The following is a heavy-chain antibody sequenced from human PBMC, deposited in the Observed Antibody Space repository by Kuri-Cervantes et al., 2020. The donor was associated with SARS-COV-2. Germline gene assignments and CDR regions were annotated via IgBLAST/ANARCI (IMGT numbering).Heavy chain of an antibody. CDR3: ARGSYYYHYYYMDV. Sequence: ASVKVSCKASGYTFTNHGITWVRQAPGQGLEWMGWISGYNGNTKFAQKLQGRVTMTTDTSTNTAYLEVRSLRSDDTAVYYCARGSYYYHYYYMDVWGKGTTVTVSS. V-gene: IGHV1-18*01. CDR1: GYTFTNHG. CDR2: ISGYNGNT. J-gene: IGHJ6*03.